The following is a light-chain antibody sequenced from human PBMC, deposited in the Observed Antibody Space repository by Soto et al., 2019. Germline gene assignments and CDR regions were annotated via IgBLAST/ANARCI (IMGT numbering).Light chain of an antibody. CDR2: SNT. CDR3: ASWDDSLNGRGV. CDR1: SSNIGSNS. V-gene: IGLV1-44*01. Sequence: QAVVTQPPSASGTPGQRVTISCSGGSSNIGSNSVNWYQQLPGTAPKLLIYSNTQRPSGVPDRFSGSKSGTSASLAISGLQSEDEADYYCASWDDSLNGRGVFGGGTKLTVL. J-gene: IGLJ2*01.